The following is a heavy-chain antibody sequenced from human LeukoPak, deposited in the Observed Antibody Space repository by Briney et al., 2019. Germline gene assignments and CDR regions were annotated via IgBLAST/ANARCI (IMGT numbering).Heavy chain of an antibody. V-gene: IGHV1-69*13. Sequence: ASVKVSCKASGGTFSSNAISWVRQAPGQGLEWMGGIIPIFGTANYAQKFQGRVTITADESTSTAYMELSSLRSEDTAVYYCASSLGVTSDYYYYGMDVWGQGTTVTVSS. CDR3: ASSLGVTSDYYYYGMDV. CDR1: GGTFSSNA. CDR2: IIPIFGTA. J-gene: IGHJ6*02. D-gene: IGHD2-21*02.